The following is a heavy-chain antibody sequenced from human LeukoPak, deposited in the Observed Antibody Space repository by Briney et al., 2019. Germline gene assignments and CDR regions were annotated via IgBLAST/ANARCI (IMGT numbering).Heavy chain of an antibody. D-gene: IGHD1-26*01. CDR1: GGSFSGYY. CDR3: ARQGGVGATRYFDY. CDR2: IYYSGST. Sequence: SETLSLTCAVYGGSFSGYYWSWIRQPPGKGLEWIGYIYYSGSTNYNPSLKSRVTISVDTSKNQFFLKLSSVTAADTAVYYCARQGGVGATRYFDYWGQGTLVTVSS. V-gene: IGHV4-59*08. J-gene: IGHJ4*02.